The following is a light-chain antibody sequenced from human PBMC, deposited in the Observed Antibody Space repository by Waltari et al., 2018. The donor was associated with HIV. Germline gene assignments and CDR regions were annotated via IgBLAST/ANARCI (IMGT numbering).Light chain of an antibody. CDR2: STN. CDR1: SGSVSTNYY. Sequence: QTVVTQEPSFSVSPGGTVTLTCGLSSGSVSTNYYPSWYQQTPGQAPRTLIYSTNTRSSGGPDRFSGSILGNKAALTITGAQADDESEYHCVLYMGSGIWVFGGGTKLTVL. J-gene: IGLJ3*02. CDR3: VLYMGSGIWV. V-gene: IGLV8-61*01.